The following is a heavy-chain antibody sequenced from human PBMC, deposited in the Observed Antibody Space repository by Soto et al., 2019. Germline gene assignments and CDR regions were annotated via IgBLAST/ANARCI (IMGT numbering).Heavy chain of an antibody. V-gene: IGHV1-58*01. CDR2: IVVGSGNT. J-gene: IGHJ5*02. Sequence: SVKVSCKASGFTFTSSVVHWVRQARGQRLEWIGCIVVGSGNTNYAQKFQERVTITRDMSTSTAYMELSSLRSEDTAVYYCAVGYYDFWSGYPNWFDPWGQGTLVTVSS. CDR3: AVGYYDFWSGYPNWFDP. D-gene: IGHD3-3*01. CDR1: GFTFTSSV.